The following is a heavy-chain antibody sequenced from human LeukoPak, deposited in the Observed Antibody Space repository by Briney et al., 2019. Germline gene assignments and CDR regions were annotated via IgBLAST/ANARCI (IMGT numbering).Heavy chain of an antibody. CDR1: GFTFSSYK. V-gene: IGHV3-21*01. J-gene: IGHJ4*02. CDR2: ISDGSSYK. D-gene: IGHD3-16*02. Sequence: GGSLRLSCAASGFTFSSYKMNWVRQAPGRGLEWVSSISDGSSYKYYADSVKGRFTISRDNDKNSLYLQMNSLRAEDTAVYYCARGGSYRPIDYWGQGTLVTVSS. CDR3: ARGGSYRPIDY.